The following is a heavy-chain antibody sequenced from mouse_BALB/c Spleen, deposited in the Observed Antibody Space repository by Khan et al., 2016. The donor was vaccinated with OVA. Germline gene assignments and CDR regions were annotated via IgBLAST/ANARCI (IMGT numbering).Heavy chain of an antibody. J-gene: IGHJ1*01. V-gene: IGHV9-1*02. CDR3: ARIYSYWYSDV. CDR2: INTYTGEP. D-gene: IGHD2-3*01. Sequence: QVQLKQSGPELKKPGETVKISCKASGYTFTNYGMNWVKQAPGKGLKWMGWINTYTGEPTYADDFKGRFVFSLETSASTAYLQISNLKNEDMTTYFCARIYSYWYSDVWGAGTTVTVSS. CDR1: GYTFTNYG.